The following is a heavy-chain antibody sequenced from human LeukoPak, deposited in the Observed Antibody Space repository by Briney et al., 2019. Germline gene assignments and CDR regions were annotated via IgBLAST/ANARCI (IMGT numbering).Heavy chain of an antibody. CDR3: ARGFLGPFDY. Sequence: PGGSLRLSCAASGFTFSSYEMNWVRQAPGKVLEWVSYISSSCSTIYYADSVKGRFTISRDNAKNSLYLQMNSLRAEDTAVYYCARGFLGPFDYWGQGTLVTVSS. CDR2: ISSSCSTI. J-gene: IGHJ4*02. V-gene: IGHV3-48*03. D-gene: IGHD2-21*01. CDR1: GFTFSSYE.